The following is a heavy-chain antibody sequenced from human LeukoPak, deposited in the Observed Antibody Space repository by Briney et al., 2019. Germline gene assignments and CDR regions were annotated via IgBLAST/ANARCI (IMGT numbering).Heavy chain of an antibody. CDR2: ISSSSSYI. J-gene: IGHJ5*02. CDR1: GFTFSSYS. V-gene: IGHV3-21*01. CDR3: ARDRMATIPWWFDP. D-gene: IGHD5-24*01. Sequence: GGSLRLSCAASGFTFSSYSMNWVRQAPGKGLEWVSSISSSSSYIYYADSVKGRFTISRDNAKNSLYLQMNSLRAEDTAVYYCARDRMATIPWWFDPWGQGTLVTVSS.